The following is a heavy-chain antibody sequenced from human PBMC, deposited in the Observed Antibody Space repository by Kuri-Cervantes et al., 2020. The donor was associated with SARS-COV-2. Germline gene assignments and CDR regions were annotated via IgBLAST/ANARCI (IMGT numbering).Heavy chain of an antibody. J-gene: IGHJ4*02. CDR3: ASAQGPYYYDSSGYYRFDY. CDR1: GGSISSGSYY. CDR2: IYYSGST. V-gene: IGHV4-39*01. D-gene: IGHD3-22*01. Sequence: GSLRLSCTVSGGSISSGSYYWSWIRQPPGKGLEWIGSIYYSGSTYYNPSLKSRVTISVDTSKNQFSLKLSSVTAADTAVYYCASAQGPYYYDSSGYYRFDYWGQGTLVTVSS.